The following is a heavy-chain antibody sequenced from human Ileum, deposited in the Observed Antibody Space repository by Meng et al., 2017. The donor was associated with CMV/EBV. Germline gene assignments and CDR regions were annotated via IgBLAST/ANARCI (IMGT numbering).Heavy chain of an antibody. CDR1: GYTFTSYG. CDR3: ARVEMIRQIEVAGTGY. J-gene: IGHJ4*02. CDR2: ISVYNGNT. D-gene: IGHD6-19*01. V-gene: IGHV1-18*01. Sequence: SGYTFTSYGISWVRQAPGQGLEWMGWISVYNGNTNYAQKLQGRVTMTTDTSTTTAYMELRSLRSDDTAVYYCARVEMIRQIEVAGTGYWGQGTLVTVSS.